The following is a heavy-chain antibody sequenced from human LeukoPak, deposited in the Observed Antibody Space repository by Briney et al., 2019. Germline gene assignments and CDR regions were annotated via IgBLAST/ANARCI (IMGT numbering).Heavy chain of an antibody. CDR2: IIPIFGTA. CDR3: ARRAAAGPGFYYYYYYYMDV. CDR1: GYTFTSYA. Sequence: ASVKVSCKASGYTFTSYAISWVRQAPGQGLEWMGGIIPIFGTANYAQKFQGRVTITADKSTSTAYMELSSLRSEDTAVYYCARRAAAGPGFYYYYYYYMDVWGKGTTVTVSS. D-gene: IGHD6-13*01. V-gene: IGHV1-69*06. J-gene: IGHJ6*03.